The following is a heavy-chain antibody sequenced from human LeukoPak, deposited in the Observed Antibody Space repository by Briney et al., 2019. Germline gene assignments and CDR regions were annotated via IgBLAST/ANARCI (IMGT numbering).Heavy chain of an antibody. V-gene: IGHV4-4*07. CDR3: ARLKFYDSTGYSPGYYMDV. D-gene: IGHD3-22*01. CDR1: GGSIISNY. CDR2: IYGSGIT. Sequence: SETLSLTCTVSGGSIISNYWSWIRQSAGTGLEWIGRIYGSGITNYNPSLKSRVTMSLDTSRKQFSLRLTSVTAADTAVYYCARLKFYDSTGYSPGYYMDVWGKGTTVSVFS. J-gene: IGHJ6*03.